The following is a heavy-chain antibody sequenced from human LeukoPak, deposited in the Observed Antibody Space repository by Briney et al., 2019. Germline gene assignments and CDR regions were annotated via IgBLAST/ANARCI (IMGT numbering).Heavy chain of an antibody. CDR2: ISSSSSYI. Sequence: PGGSLRLSCAASGFTFSSYSMNWVRQAPGKGLEWVSSISSSSSYIYYADSVKGRFTISRDNAKNSLYLQMNSLRAEDTAVYYCARGTAMVTRGYFDLWGRGTLVTVSS. D-gene: IGHD5-18*01. J-gene: IGHJ2*01. CDR1: GFTFSSYS. V-gene: IGHV3-21*01. CDR3: ARGTAMVTRGYFDL.